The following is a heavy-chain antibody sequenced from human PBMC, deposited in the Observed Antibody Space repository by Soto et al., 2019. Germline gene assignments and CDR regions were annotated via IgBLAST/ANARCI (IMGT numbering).Heavy chain of an antibody. V-gene: IGHV1-2*04. CDR3: VRDGGMATVPALDFDY. Sequence: ASVKVSCKASGYTFTGYYIHWVRQAPGQGLEWMGWINPNSGGTNYAQKFQGWVTMTRDTSISTTYMELSRLRSDDTAVYYCVRDGGMATVPALDFDYWGQGTLVTVSS. J-gene: IGHJ4*02. D-gene: IGHD4-4*01. CDR2: INPNSGGT. CDR1: GYTFTGYY.